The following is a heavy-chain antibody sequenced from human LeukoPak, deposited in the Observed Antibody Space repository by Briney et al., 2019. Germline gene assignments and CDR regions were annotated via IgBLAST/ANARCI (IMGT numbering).Heavy chain of an antibody. CDR1: GFTFSSNW. D-gene: IGHD2-2*01. V-gene: IGHV3-53*01. J-gene: IGHJ4*02. Sequence: GSLRLSCAASGFTFSSNWMRWGRQAPGKGLEWVSVIYSGGSTHYADSVKGRFTISRDNSKNTLYLQMNSLRAEDTAVYYCARASSTSWPYYFDYWGQGTLVTVSS. CDR3: ARASSTSWPYYFDY. CDR2: IYSGGST.